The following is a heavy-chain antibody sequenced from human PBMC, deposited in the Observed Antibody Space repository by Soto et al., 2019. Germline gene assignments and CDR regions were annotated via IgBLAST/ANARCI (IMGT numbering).Heavy chain of an antibody. Sequence: SVKVSCEASGGTFSSYTISWVRQAPGQGLEWMGRIIPILGIANYAQKFQGRVTITADKSTSTAYMELSSLRSEDTAVYYCARPFYGSGRYYYYMDVWGKGTTVTVSS. CDR1: GGTFSSYT. D-gene: IGHD3-10*01. CDR3: ARPFYGSGRYYYYMDV. CDR2: IIPILGIA. V-gene: IGHV1-69*02. J-gene: IGHJ6*03.